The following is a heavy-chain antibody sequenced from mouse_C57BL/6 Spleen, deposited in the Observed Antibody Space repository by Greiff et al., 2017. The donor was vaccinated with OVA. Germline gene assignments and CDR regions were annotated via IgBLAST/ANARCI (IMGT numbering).Heavy chain of an antibody. CDR1: GYSITSGYY. D-gene: IGHD2-1*01. J-gene: IGHJ2*01. V-gene: IGHV3-6*01. Sequence: VQLQQSGPGLVKPSQSLSLTCSVTGYSITSGYYWNWIRQFPGNKLEWMGYISYDGSNNYNPSLKNRISITRDTSKNQFFLKLNSVTTEDTATYYCAREGYGNDYWGQGTTLTVSS. CDR3: AREGYGNDY. CDR2: ISYDGSN.